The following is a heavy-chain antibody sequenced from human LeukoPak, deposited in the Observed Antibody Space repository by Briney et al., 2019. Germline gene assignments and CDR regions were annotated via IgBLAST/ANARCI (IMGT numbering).Heavy chain of an antibody. V-gene: IGHV4-59*01. CDR1: GDSISKYY. D-gene: IGHD4-17*01. J-gene: IGHJ4*02. Sequence: SETLSLTCTVSGDSISKYYWSWIRQPPGKGLEYLGYIYYGGSTHYNPSLKSRVTISFDTPRNQFFLKLTSLTAADTAVYYCARDADGDSSFDCWGQGTLVSVSS. CDR3: ARDADGDSSFDC. CDR2: IYYGGST.